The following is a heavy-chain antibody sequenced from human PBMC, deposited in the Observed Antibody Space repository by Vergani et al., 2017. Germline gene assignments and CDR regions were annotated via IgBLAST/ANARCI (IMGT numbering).Heavy chain of an antibody. D-gene: IGHD6-13*01. J-gene: IGHJ4*02. CDR2: IYSGGST. V-gene: IGHV3-53*01. CDR1: GFTVSSNY. CDR3: ASGPYSSSWTGGY. Sequence: EVQLVESGGGLLQPGGSLSLSCAASGFTVSSNYMSWVRQAPGKGLEWVSVIYSGGSTYYADSVKGRFTIARDNAKNTLYRQMNSLRAEDTAVYYCASGPYSSSWTGGYWGQGTLVTVSS.